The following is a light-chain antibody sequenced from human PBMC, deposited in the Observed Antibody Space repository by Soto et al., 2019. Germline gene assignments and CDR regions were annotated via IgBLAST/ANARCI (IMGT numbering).Light chain of an antibody. CDR3: LQDYSYPRT. J-gene: IGKJ1*01. CDR2: AAS. Sequence: AIQLTQSPSSLSASIGDRVTITCRASQGVRNDLAWYQQKPGKAPTVLIYAASSLHSGVPSRFSGSGSGTDFTLTINSLQPEDFATYYCLQDYSYPRTFGQGTKVEL. V-gene: IGKV1-6*02. CDR1: QGVRND.